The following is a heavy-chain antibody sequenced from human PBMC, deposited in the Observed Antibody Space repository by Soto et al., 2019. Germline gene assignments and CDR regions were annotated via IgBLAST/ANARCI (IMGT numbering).Heavy chain of an antibody. J-gene: IGHJ6*03. V-gene: IGHV3-23*01. D-gene: IGHD3-16*01. CDR3: AKLGGITFGVSWYYYYYMDV. CDR2: ISGSGGST. CDR1: GFSFNNYA. Sequence: VQLMESGGGLVQPGGSLGLSCAASGFSFNNYAMSWVRQAPGKGLEWVSVISGSGGSTYYADSVKGRFTISRDNSKNTLYLQLNNLRAEDTAVYYCAKLGGITFGVSWYYYYYMDVWGKGTTVTVSS.